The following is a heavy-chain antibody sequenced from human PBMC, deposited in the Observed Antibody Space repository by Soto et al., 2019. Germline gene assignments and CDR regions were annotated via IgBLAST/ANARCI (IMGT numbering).Heavy chain of an antibody. D-gene: IGHD6-19*01. V-gene: IGHV3-23*01. CDR1: GFTFSTYA. CDR2: ITTSGGST. Sequence: GGSLRLSCAASGFTFSTYAMNWVRQAPGKGLEWVSGITTSGGSTYYADSVKGRFTISRDNSKNTLHLQMNSLRAEDTAVYYCAKPITLPGSGSWGQGTLVTVSS. CDR3: AKPITLPGSGS. J-gene: IGHJ5*02.